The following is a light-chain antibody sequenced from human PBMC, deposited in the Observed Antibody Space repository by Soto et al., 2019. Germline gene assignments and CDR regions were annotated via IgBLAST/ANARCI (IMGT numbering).Light chain of an antibody. V-gene: IGLV2-14*01. Sequence: QSALIQPASVSGSPGQSITISCTGTSSDVGGYNFVSWYQRHPGKAPKLMIYDVTNRPSGVSNRCSGSKSGNTASLTISGLQAEDEAEYYCCSYTTSNTLVFGGGTKLTVL. J-gene: IGLJ2*01. CDR3: CSYTTSNTLV. CDR2: DVT. CDR1: SSDVGGYNF.